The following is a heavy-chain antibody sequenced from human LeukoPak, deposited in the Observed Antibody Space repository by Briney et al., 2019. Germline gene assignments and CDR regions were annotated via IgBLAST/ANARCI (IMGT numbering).Heavy chain of an antibody. CDR3: ARGDYASGSYYNENYFDY. CDR2: ISGSGGST. Sequence: PGGSLRLSCAASGLTFSSYAMSWVRQAPGKGLEWVSAISGSGGSTYYADSVKGRFTISRDNSKNTLYLQMNSLRAEDTAVYYCARGDYASGSYYNENYFDYWGQGTLVTVSS. D-gene: IGHD3-10*01. J-gene: IGHJ4*02. V-gene: IGHV3-23*01. CDR1: GLTFSSYA.